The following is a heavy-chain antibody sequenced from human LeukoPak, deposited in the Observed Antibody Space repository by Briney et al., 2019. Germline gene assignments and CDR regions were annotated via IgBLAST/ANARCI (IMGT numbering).Heavy chain of an antibody. CDR2: IYHSGST. Sequence: KSSETLSLTCAVSGGSISSSNWWTWVRPPPGKGLEWIGEIYHSGSTYYNPSLKSRVTISVDTSKNQFSLKLSAVTAADTAVYYCASVRRGFGESSKYYSYYYMDVWGNGTTVTISS. D-gene: IGHD3-10*01. J-gene: IGHJ6*03. V-gene: IGHV4-4*02. CDR3: ASVRRGFGESSKYYSYYYMDV. CDR1: GGSISSSNW.